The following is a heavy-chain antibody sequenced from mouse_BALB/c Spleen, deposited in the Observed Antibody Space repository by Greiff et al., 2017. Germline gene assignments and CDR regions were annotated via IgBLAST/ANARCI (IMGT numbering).Heavy chain of an antibody. CDR3: ARGNWDAY. CDR2: ILPGSGST. J-gene: IGHJ2*01. V-gene: IGHV1-9*01. Sequence: QVQLQQSGAELMKPGASVKISCKATGYTFSSYWIEWVKQRPGHGLEWIGEILPGSGSTNYNEKFKGKATFTADTSSNTAYMRLSSLTSEDSAVYYCARGNWDAYWGQGTTLTVSS. CDR1: GYTFSSYW. D-gene: IGHD4-1*01.